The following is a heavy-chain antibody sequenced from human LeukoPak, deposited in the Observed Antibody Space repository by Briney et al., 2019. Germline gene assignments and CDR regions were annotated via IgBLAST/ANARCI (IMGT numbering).Heavy chain of an antibody. Sequence: GASVKVSCKASGYTFTSYGISWVRQAPGQGLEWMRWISAYNGNTNYAQKLQGRVTMTTDTSTSTAYMELRSLRSDDTAVYYCARDRVDSGSWSDAFDIWGQGTMVTVSS. CDR1: GYTFTSYG. CDR2: ISAYNGNT. V-gene: IGHV1-18*01. CDR3: ARDRVDSGSWSDAFDI. D-gene: IGHD1-26*01. J-gene: IGHJ3*02.